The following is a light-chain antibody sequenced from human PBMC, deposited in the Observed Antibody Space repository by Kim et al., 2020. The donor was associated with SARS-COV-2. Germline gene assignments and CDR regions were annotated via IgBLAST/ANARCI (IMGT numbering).Light chain of an antibody. V-gene: IGLV3-1*01. CDR3: QAWDSSTGV. J-gene: IGLJ7*01. Sequence: SYELTQPPSVSVSTGQTASITCSGDKLGDKYACWYQQKPGQSPVLVIYQDSKRPSGIPERFSGPNSGNTATLTISGTQAMDEADYYCQAWDSSTGVFGGGTQLIVL. CDR1: KLGDKY. CDR2: QDS.